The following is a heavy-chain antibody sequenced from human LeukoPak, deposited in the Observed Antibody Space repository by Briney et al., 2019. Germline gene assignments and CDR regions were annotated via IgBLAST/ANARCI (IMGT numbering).Heavy chain of an antibody. Sequence: PSQTLSLTCTVSGDSISSGDYYWSWIRQPPGKGLEWIGYIFYSGSTYYNPSLKSRVTISVDTSKNQFSLKLSSVTAADTAVYYCARAYQYGYFDYWGQGTLVTVSS. D-gene: IGHD2-2*01. CDR2: IFYSGST. J-gene: IGHJ4*02. V-gene: IGHV4-30-4*08. CDR1: GDSISSGDYY. CDR3: ARAYQYGYFDY.